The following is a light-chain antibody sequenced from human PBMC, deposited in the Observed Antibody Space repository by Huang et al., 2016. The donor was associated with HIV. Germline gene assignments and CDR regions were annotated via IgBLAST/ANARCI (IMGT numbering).Light chain of an antibody. CDR3: QQYDDLPYT. V-gene: IGKV1-33*01. J-gene: IGKJ2*01. CDR2: DAS. Sequence: DIQMTQSPSSLSASVGDRVTITCQASQDISNFLNWYQQQPGKAPKLLMYDASNLQTGVPSRFSGIGSGTDFTFTISSLQPEDIATYYCQQYDDLPYTFGQGTKLEIK. CDR1: QDISNF.